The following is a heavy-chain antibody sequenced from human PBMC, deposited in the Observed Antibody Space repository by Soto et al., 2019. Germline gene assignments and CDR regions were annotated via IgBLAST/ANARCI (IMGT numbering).Heavy chain of an antibody. J-gene: IGHJ6*03. CDR1: GFTFSSYW. D-gene: IGHD3-3*01. Sequence: GGSLRLSCAASGFTFSSYWMHWVRQAPGKGLVWVSRINSDGSSTSYADSVKGRFTISRDNAKNTLYLQMNSLRAEDTAVYYCARSAFGYYDFWSGYSFYYYYYMDVWDKGTTVTVSS. CDR2: INSDGSST. CDR3: ARSAFGYYDFWSGYSFYYYYYMDV. V-gene: IGHV3-74*01.